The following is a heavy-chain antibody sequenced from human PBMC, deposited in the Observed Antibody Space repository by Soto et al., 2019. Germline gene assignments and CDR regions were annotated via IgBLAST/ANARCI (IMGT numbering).Heavy chain of an antibody. J-gene: IGHJ4*02. CDR2: MNGGGGST. D-gene: IGHD2-21*01. CDR3: AKKSEIAVPRYYFDL. V-gene: IGHV3-23*01. CDR1: RFTFGSYA. Sequence: EVGLLESGGGLVQPGGSLRLSCAASRFTFGSYAMSWVRQAPGKGLEWVSSMNGGGGSTYYAESVQGRFTISRDNSKNTLYLQMNSLRVEDTAVYYCAKKSEIAVPRYYFDLWGQGTLVTVSS.